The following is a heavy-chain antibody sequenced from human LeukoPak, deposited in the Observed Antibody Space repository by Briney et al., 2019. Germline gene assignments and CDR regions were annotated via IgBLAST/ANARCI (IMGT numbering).Heavy chain of an antibody. CDR2: RHYSGKT. J-gene: IGHJ3*02. V-gene: IGHV4-59*07. CDR1: GGSISGHY. D-gene: IGHD3-22*01. Sequence: SDTLSLTCTVSGGSISGHYWSWLRQPPGKGLEWIGYRHYSGKTYYSSSLRSRVNISVDTSKNHFSLKLTSIIAADTAVYYCVRLLDNDSSGDPDTFDMWGQGTMVTVSS. CDR3: VRLLDNDSSGDPDTFDM.